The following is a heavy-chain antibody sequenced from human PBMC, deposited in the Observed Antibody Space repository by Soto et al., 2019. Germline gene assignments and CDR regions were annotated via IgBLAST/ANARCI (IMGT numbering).Heavy chain of an antibody. Sequence: SQTLSLTCAITGDRVSSNSAGWSWVRQQPSRGLEWLGRTYYRSKWYYEYAVSVRGRLTINPDTSKNQSSLQLNSVTPEDTAVYFCPRGEQYSGRIFDYWGQGTLVTVSS. CDR1: GDRVSSNSAG. J-gene: IGHJ4*01. V-gene: IGHV6-1*01. CDR3: PRGEQYSGRIFDY. CDR2: TYYRSKWYY. D-gene: IGHD1-26*01.